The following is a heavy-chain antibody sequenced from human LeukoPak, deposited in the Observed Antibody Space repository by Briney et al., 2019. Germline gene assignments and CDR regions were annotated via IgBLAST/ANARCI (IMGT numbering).Heavy chain of an antibody. CDR1: GGSVSSGSYY. V-gene: IGHV4-30-2*01. D-gene: IGHD3-9*01. CDR2: IYHSGST. Sequence: PSETLSLTCTVSGGSVSSGSYYWSWIRQPPGKGLEWIGYIYHSGSTYYNPSLKSRVTISVDRSKNQFSLKLSSVTAADTAVYYCARGRDILTGYYFDYWGQGTLVTVSS. J-gene: IGHJ4*02. CDR3: ARGRDILTGYYFDY.